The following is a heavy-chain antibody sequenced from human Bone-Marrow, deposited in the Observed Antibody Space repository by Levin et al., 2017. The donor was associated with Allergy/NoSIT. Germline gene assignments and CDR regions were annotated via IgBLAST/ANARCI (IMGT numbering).Heavy chain of an antibody. V-gene: IGHV4-30-4*01. CDR3: ARGRITIFGIIISRVHSMDA. Sequence: SETLSLTCTVSGDSISNGDYYWTWIRQSPGKGLEWIGNIHDRGGTYYNPSLKSRVVISLETSRNQFSLKVASVTAADTAVYYCARGRITIFGIIISRVHSMDAWGQGTTVTVSS. J-gene: IGHJ6*02. CDR1: GDSISNGDYY. CDR2: IHDRGGT. D-gene: IGHD3-3*01.